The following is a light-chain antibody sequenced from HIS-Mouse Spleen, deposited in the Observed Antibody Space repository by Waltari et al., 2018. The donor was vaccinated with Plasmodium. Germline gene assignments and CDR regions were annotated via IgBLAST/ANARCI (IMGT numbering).Light chain of an antibody. Sequence: SSELTQDPAVSVALGQTVRITCQGDSLRSYYASWYQQKPGQAPVLVIYGKTTRPSGIPDRFSGSSSGNTASLTITGAPAEDEADYYCNSRDSSGTHGVFGGGTKLTVL. CDR1: SLRSYY. J-gene: IGLJ2*01. V-gene: IGLV3-19*01. CDR3: NSRDSSGTHGV. CDR2: GKT.